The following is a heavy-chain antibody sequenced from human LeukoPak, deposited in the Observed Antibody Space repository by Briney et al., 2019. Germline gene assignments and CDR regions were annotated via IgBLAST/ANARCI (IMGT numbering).Heavy chain of an antibody. V-gene: IGHV4-59*08. CDR3: ARGCDRESTFDI. D-gene: IGHD3-10*01. CDR2: IYYSGST. Sequence: SETLSLTCTVSGGSISSYYWSWIRQPPGKGLEWIGYIYYSGSTNYNPSLKSRVTISVDTSKNQFSLKLSSVTAADTAVYYCARGCDRESTFDIWGQGTMVTVSS. J-gene: IGHJ3*02. CDR1: GGSISSYY.